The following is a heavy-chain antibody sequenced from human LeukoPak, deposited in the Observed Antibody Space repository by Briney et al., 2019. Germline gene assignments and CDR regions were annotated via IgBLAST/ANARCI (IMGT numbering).Heavy chain of an antibody. J-gene: IGHJ4*02. Sequence: SETLSLTCTVSGVSVSSSTYYWTWIRQPPGKGLEWIGYIYYNGNISYNPSLKSRVTISVDTSKNQFSLKLSSVTAADTAVYYCATPRGYSSGWSGIYDYWGQGTLVTVSS. V-gene: IGHV4-61*01. D-gene: IGHD6-19*01. CDR1: GVSVSSSTYY. CDR2: IYYNGNI. CDR3: ATPRGYSSGWSGIYDY.